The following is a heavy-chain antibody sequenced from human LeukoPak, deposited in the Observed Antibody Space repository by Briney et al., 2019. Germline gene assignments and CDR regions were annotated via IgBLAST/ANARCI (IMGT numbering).Heavy chain of an antibody. CDR1: GGSISSYY. Sequence: SETLSLTCTVSGGSISSYYWSWIRQPPGKGLEWIGYIYYSGSTNYNPSLKSRVNISVETSKNQFSLKLSSVTAADTAVYYCGGLGAKDAFDIWGQGTMVTVSS. CDR2: IYYSGST. CDR3: GGLGAKDAFDI. J-gene: IGHJ3*02. V-gene: IGHV4-59*01. D-gene: IGHD1-26*01.